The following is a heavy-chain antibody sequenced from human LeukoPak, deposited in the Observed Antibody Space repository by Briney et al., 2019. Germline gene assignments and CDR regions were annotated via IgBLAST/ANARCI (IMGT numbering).Heavy chain of an antibody. CDR3: ARDWGSGNAFDI. CDR1: GYTFTGYY. Sequence: ASVKVSCKASGYTFTGYYMHWVRQAPGQGLEWMGWINPNSGGTNYAQKFQGRVTMTRDTSISTLYMELSRLRSDDTAVYYCARDWGSGNAFDIWGQGTMVTVSS. CDR2: INPNSGGT. V-gene: IGHV1-2*02. J-gene: IGHJ3*02. D-gene: IGHD3-10*01.